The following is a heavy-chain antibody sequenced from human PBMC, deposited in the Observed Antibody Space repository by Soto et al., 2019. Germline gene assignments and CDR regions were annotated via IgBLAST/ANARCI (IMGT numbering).Heavy chain of an antibody. CDR3: ATKGPYCSSTSCQSGGDYYYYYKDV. CDR1: GGSLSGSY. D-gene: IGHD2-2*01. CDR2: IYYSGST. J-gene: IGHJ6*03. Sequence: SETLSLTCAVYGGSLSGSYWSWIRQHPGKGLEWIGYIYYSGSTYYNPSLKSRVTISVDTSKNQFSLKLSSVTAADTAVYYCATKGPYCSSTSCQSGGDYYYYYKDVWGKGTTVTVPS. V-gene: IGHV4-31*11.